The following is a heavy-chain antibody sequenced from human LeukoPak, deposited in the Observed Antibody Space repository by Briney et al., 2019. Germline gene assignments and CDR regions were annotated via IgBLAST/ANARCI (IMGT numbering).Heavy chain of an antibody. CDR3: AKEYFSNSVGHSLDY. CDR1: GFTFSSSG. J-gene: IGHJ4*02. Sequence: GGSLRLSCAASGFTFSSSGMHWVRQAPGKGLEWVAVIPYDGSNKYYADSVKGRFTFSRDNSKNTLYLQMNSLRAEDTAVYYCAKEYFSNSVGHSLDYWGQGTLVTVSS. D-gene: IGHD2-8*01. CDR2: IPYDGSNK. V-gene: IGHV3-30*18.